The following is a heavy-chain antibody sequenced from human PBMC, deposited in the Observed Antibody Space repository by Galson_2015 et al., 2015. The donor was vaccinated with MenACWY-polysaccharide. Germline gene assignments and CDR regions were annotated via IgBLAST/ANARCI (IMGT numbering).Heavy chain of an antibody. J-gene: IGHJ4*02. CDR2: ISGSSAYI. Sequence: SLRLSCAASGFTFNTYRMIWVRQAPGQGLQWVSAISGSSAYIFYADSVKGRFTISRDNAKNSLYLQMNSLRAEDTAIYYCASRRRFKTGSGPEDYWGQGTLVTVSS. D-gene: IGHD2-8*02. CDR3: ASRRRFKTGSGPEDY. V-gene: IGHV3-21*01. CDR1: GFTFNTYR.